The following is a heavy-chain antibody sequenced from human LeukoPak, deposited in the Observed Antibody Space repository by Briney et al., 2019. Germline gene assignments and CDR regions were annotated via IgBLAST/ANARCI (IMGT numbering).Heavy chain of an antibody. J-gene: IGHJ4*02. Sequence: ASVKVSCKASGYTFTSYGISWVRQAPGQGLEWMGWISAYNGNTNYAQKLQGRVTMTTDTSTSTAYMELRSLRSDDTAVYYCARPSGYYFGAPMGFFDYWGQGTLVTVSS. D-gene: IGHD3-3*01. CDR1: GYTFTSYG. CDR3: ARPSGYYFGAPMGFFDY. CDR2: ISAYNGNT. V-gene: IGHV1-18*01.